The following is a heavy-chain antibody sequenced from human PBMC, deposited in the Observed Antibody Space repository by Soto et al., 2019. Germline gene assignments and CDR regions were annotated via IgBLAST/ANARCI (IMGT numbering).Heavy chain of an antibody. Sequence: ASVKVSCKASGYTFTSYGISWVRQAPGQGLEWMGWISAYNGNTNYAQKLQGRVTMTTDTSTSTAYMELRSLRSDDTAVYYCARDRYSSSWTFGYYYGMDVGGQGTTVTVSS. CDR3: ARDRYSSSWTFGYYYGMDV. CDR1: GYTFTSYG. V-gene: IGHV1-18*01. D-gene: IGHD6-13*01. CDR2: ISAYNGNT. J-gene: IGHJ6*02.